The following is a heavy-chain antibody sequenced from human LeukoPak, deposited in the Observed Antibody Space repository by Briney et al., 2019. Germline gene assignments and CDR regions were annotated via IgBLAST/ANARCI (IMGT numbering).Heavy chain of an antibody. CDR3: ARDRSGIVEAATWRDFDH. J-gene: IGHJ4*02. CDR2: ISAYNGNT. CDR1: GYTFTSYG. V-gene: IGHV1-18*01. Sequence: GASVKVSCKTSGYTFTSYGLSWVRQAPGQGLEWMGWISAYNGNTNYAQKVQGRVTMATDTSTSTAYMELRSLRSDDTAVYYCARDRSGIVEAATWRDFDHWGQGTLVTVSS. D-gene: IGHD1-26*01.